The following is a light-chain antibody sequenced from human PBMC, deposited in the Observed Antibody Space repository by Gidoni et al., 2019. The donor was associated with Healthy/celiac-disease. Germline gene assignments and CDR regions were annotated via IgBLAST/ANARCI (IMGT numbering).Light chain of an antibody. CDR1: QSVLYSSNNKNY. Sequence: DIVLTQSPDSLAVSLGERATINCKSSQSVLYSSNNKNYLAWYQQKPGQPPKLLLYCASTRESGVPDRFSGSGSGTDFTLTISSLQAEDVAVYYCQQYYSTPPFTFGPGTKVDIK. J-gene: IGKJ3*01. V-gene: IGKV4-1*01. CDR3: QQYYSTPPFT. CDR2: CAS.